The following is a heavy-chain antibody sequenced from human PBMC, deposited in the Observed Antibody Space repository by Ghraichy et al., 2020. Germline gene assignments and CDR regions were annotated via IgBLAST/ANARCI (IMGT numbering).Heavy chain of an antibody. CDR1: GFTFDRHD. Sequence: LSLTCAVSGFTFDRHDMAWVRQAPGKGLEWISYISSSSLTRFYADSVKGRFTISRDNAKNSLFLQMDSLRDEDTAVYYCARDLSSPWYGLDVWGQGTTGTVAS. CDR3: ARDLSSPWYGLDV. CDR2: ISSSSLTR. V-gene: IGHV3-48*02. J-gene: IGHJ6*02.